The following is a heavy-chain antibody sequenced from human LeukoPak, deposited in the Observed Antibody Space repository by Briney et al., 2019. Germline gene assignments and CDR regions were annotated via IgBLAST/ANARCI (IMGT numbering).Heavy chain of an antibody. J-gene: IGHJ4*02. CDR2: ITNSGGGT. CDR3: AKSAPSLY. V-gene: IGHV3-23*05. CDR1: GFTFTRSA. Sequence: GGSLRLSCAASGFTFTRSAMGWVRQAPGKGLEWVSCITNSGGGTYYADSVKGRFTISRDNSKNTLYLQMNSLRAEDTAVYYCAKSAPSLYWGQGTLVTVSS. D-gene: IGHD2-15*01.